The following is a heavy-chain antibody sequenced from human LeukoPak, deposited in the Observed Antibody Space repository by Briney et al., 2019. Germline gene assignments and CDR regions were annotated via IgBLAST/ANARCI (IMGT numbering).Heavy chain of an antibody. CDR3: ATYDFWSGYYQNYYFDY. V-gene: IGHV1-18*01. J-gene: IGHJ4*02. Sequence: GASVKVSCKDSGYTFTSYGISWVRQAPGQGLEWMGWISAYNGNTNYAQKLQGRVTMTTDTSTSTAYMELRSLRSDDTAVYYCATYDFWSGYYQNYYFDYWGQGALVTVSS. CDR2: ISAYNGNT. D-gene: IGHD3-3*01. CDR1: GYTFTSYG.